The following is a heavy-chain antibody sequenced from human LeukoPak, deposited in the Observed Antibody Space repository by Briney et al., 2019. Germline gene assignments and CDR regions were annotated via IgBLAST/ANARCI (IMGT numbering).Heavy chain of an antibody. CDR2: IYTNGST. J-gene: IGHJ6*03. Sequence: SETLSLTCTVSGGSISSYYWSWIRQPAGKGLEWIGRIYTNGSTNYNPSLKSRVTMSVDTSKNQFSLKLSSVTTADTAVYYCASGPYSNHDYYYYYYMDVWGKGTTVTVSS. V-gene: IGHV4-4*07. D-gene: IGHD4-11*01. CDR1: GGSISSYY. CDR3: ASGPYSNHDYYYYYYMDV.